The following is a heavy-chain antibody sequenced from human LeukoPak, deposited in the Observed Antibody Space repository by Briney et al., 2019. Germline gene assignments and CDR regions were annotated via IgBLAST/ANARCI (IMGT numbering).Heavy chain of an antibody. Sequence: GGSLRLSCAASGFTLSSYGMHWVRQAPGKGLEWVAVIWYDGSNKYYADSVKGRFTISRDNSKNTLYLQMNSLRADDTAVYYCARDRLATTNWFDPWGQGTLVTVSS. J-gene: IGHJ5*02. D-gene: IGHD5-12*01. CDR2: IWYDGSNK. CDR1: GFTLSSYG. CDR3: ARDRLATTNWFDP. V-gene: IGHV3-33*01.